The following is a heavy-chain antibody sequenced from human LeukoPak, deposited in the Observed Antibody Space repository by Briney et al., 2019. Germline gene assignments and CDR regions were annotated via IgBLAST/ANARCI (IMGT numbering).Heavy chain of an antibody. Sequence: GASVKVSCKASGYTFTSYGISWVRQAPGQGLEWMGWISAYNGNTNYAQKLQGRVTMTTDTSTSTAYMELRSLRSDDTAVYYCARDSEQQWLSYYYYGMDVWGQGTTVTVSS. CDR1: GYTFTSYG. D-gene: IGHD6-19*01. CDR3: ARDSEQQWLSYYYYGMDV. V-gene: IGHV1-18*01. CDR2: ISAYNGNT. J-gene: IGHJ6*02.